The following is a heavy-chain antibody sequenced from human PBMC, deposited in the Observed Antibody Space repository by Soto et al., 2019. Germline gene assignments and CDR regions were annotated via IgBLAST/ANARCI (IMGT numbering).Heavy chain of an antibody. CDR1: GGSISSSNFY. V-gene: IGHV4-39*01. J-gene: IGHJ4*02. CDR3: AGTHGLFDY. Sequence: PSETLSLTCTFSGGSISSSNFYWGWIRQPPGKGLEWIGKINYSGSTNYNPSLKSRVTISVDTSKNQFSLKLSSVTAADTAVYYCAGTHGLFDYWGQGTTVTVSS. CDR2: INYSGST. D-gene: IGHD4-17*01.